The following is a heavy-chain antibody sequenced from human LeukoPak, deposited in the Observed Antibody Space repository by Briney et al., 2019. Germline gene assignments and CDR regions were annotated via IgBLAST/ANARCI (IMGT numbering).Heavy chain of an antibody. Sequence: GGSLRLSCAASGFTLSSYWMHWVRHAPGKGLVWVSRINSDGSTTNYADSVKGRFTISRDNAKNTLYLQMNSLRAEDTAVYYCAKSPKTGFLFDYWGKGTLVTVSP. V-gene: IGHV3-74*01. J-gene: IGHJ4*02. CDR3: AKSPKTGFLFDY. CDR2: INSDGSTT. D-gene: IGHD1-1*01. CDR1: GFTLSSYW.